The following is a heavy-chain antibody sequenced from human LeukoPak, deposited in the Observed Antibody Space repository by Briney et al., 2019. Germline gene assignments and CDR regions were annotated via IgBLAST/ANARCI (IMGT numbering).Heavy chain of an antibody. J-gene: IGHJ5*02. CDR3: ARDRPSSTLGYCSGGRCYTRWFDP. D-gene: IGHD2-15*01. CDR1: GYTFTGYY. V-gene: IGHV1-2*02. Sequence: ASVKVSCKASGYTFTGYYMHWVRQAPGQGLEWMVWINPNSGCTNYAQKFQDRVTMTRDTSISTAYMELSRLRSDDTAVYYCARDRPSSTLGYCSGGRCYTRWFDPWGQGTLVTVSS. CDR2: INPNSGCT.